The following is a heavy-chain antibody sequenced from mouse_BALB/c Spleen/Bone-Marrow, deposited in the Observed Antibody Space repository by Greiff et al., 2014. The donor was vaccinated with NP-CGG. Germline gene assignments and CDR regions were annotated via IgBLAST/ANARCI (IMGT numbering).Heavy chain of an antibody. V-gene: IGHV1-5*01. Sequence: VQLQQSGTVLARPGASVKMSCKASGYSFTSYWMHRVKQRPGQGLEWIGAIYPGNSDTSYNQKFKGKAKLTAVSSASTAYMELSSLTNEDSAVYYCTRSPTMITTYSGAMDYWGQGTSVTVSA. CDR1: GYSFTSYW. CDR3: TRSPTMITTYSGAMDY. J-gene: IGHJ4*01. CDR2: IYPGNSDT. D-gene: IGHD2-4*01.